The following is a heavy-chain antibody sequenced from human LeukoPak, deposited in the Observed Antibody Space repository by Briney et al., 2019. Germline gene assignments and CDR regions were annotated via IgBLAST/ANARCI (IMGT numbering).Heavy chain of an antibody. D-gene: IGHD4/OR15-4a*01. J-gene: IGHJ4*02. CDR1: GFTFSSYW. CDR2: INSDGSST. CDR3: ARDRTMAGYFDY. V-gene: IGHV3-74*01. Sequence: PGGSLRLSCAASGFTFSSYWMHWVRQAPGKGLVWVSRINSDGSSTSYADSVKGRFTISRDHAKNTLYLQMNSLRAEDTAVYYCARDRTMAGYFDYWGQGTLVTVSS.